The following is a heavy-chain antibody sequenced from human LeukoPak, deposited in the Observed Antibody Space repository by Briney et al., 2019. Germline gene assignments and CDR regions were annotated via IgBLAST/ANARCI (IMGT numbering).Heavy chain of an antibody. V-gene: IGHV3-30*18. D-gene: IGHD3-16*02. J-gene: IGHJ4*02. Sequence: PGGSLRLSCAASGFTFSTYGMHWVRQAPGKGLEWVAVISYDGSNEYYADSVKGRFTLSRDNSKDTLYLQMNSLRAEDTAVYYCAKDRDDYIWGSYRYSLYFDSWGQGTLVTVSS. CDR1: GFTFSTYG. CDR2: ISYDGSNE. CDR3: AKDRDDYIWGSYRYSLYFDS.